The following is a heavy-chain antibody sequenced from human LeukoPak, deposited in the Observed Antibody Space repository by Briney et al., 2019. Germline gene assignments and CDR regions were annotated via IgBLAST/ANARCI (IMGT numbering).Heavy chain of an antibody. CDR3: AKEGLGNYYGSGYFQP. CDR1: GFTFSDYY. J-gene: IGHJ1*01. V-gene: IGHV3-11*01. D-gene: IGHD3-10*01. CDR2: ISSSGSTI. Sequence: PGGSLRLSCAASGFTFSDYYMSWIRQAPGKGLEWVSYISSSGSTIYYADSVKGRFTISRDNAKNSLYLHMNSLRTEATALYYCAKEGLGNYYGSGYFQPWGQGTLVTVSS.